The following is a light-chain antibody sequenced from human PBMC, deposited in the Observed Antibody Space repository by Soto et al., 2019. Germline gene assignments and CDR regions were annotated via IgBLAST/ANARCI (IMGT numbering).Light chain of an antibody. CDR2: GAS. J-gene: IGKJ4*01. CDR1: QSVSRN. Sequence: EIVLTQSPGTLSLSPGERATLSCRASQSVSRNLAWYQQKPGQGPRPLIYGASTRGTGIPGRFSGSGSGTEFTLTISSLQSEDFAVYYCQQYNNWSLTFGGGTKVDIK. V-gene: IGKV3-15*01. CDR3: QQYNNWSLT.